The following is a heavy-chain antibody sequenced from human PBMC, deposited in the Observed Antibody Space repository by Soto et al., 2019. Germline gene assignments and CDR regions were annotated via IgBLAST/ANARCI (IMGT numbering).Heavy chain of an antibody. V-gene: IGHV1-69*02. Sequence: QVQLVQSGAEVKKPGSSVKVSCKASGGTFSSYTISWVRQAPGQGLEWMGRIIPILGIANYAQKFQGRVTXTXAKSTSTAYMELSSLRSEDTAVYYCARGRYDSSGDYWGQGTLVTVSS. D-gene: IGHD3-22*01. CDR2: IIPILGIA. CDR1: GGTFSSYT. J-gene: IGHJ4*02. CDR3: ARGRYDSSGDY.